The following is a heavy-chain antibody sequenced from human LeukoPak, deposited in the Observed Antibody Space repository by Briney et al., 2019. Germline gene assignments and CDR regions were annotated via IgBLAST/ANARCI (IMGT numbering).Heavy chain of an antibody. V-gene: IGHV1-2*02. J-gene: IGHJ5*02. Sequence: GASVKVSCKASGYTFTGYYMHWVRQAPGQGLEWMGWINPNSGGTNYAQKFQGRVTMTRDTSISTAYMELSGLRSDDTAVYYCARRGSRATQPTHNWFDPWGQGTLVTVSS. CDR3: ARRGSRATQPTHNWFDP. CDR2: INPNSGGT. D-gene: IGHD2-15*01. CDR1: GYTFTGYY.